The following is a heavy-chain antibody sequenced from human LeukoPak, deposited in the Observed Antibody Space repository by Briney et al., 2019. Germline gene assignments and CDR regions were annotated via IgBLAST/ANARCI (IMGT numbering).Heavy chain of an antibody. CDR3: ARVGTTMPADY. CDR2: IYHSGST. CDR1: GYSISGGYY. Sequence: SETLSLTCTVSGYSISGGYYWGWIRQPPGKGLEWIGSIYHSGSTYYNPSLKSRVTISVDTSKNQFSLKLSSVTAADTAVYYYARVGTTMPADYWGQGTLVTVSS. J-gene: IGHJ4*02. V-gene: IGHV4-38-2*02. D-gene: IGHD7-27*01.